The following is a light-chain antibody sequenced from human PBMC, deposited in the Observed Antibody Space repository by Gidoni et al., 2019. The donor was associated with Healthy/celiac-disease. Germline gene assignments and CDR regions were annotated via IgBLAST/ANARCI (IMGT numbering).Light chain of an antibody. CDR2: SAS. CDR1: QSVSSN. J-gene: IGKJ2*01. V-gene: IGKV3-15*01. CDR3: QQYNNCPPYT. Sequence: EIVMTQSPATLSVSPGERATLSCRASQSVSSNLAWYQQKPGQAPRLLIYSASTRATGIPARCCGGGSGTEFTLTISSLQSEDFSVYYCQQYNNCPPYTFGQGTKLEIK.